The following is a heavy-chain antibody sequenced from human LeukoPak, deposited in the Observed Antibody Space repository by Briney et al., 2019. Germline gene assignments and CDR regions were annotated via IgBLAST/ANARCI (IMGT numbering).Heavy chain of an antibody. V-gene: IGHV3-30*02. D-gene: IGHD6-13*01. CDR1: GFTFSSYG. CDR2: IQYDGSYK. CDR3: AKDSSWTFDP. J-gene: IGHJ5*02. Sequence: GGSLRLSCAASGFTFSSYGMHWVRQAPGRGLEWVAFIQYDGSYKNYADSVKGRFTISRDNSRNTLYVEMNSLRAEDTAVYYCAKDSSWTFDPWGQGTLVTVSS.